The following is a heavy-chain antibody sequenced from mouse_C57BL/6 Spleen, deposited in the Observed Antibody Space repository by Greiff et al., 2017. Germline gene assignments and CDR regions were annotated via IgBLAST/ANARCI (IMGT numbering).Heavy chain of an antibody. D-gene: IGHD1-1*01. J-gene: IGHJ4*01. Sequence: QVQLKESGAELVRPGASVKLSCKASGYTFTDYYINWVKQRPGQGLEWIARIYPGSGNTYYNEKFKGKATLTAEKSSSTAYMQLSSLTSEDSAVYFCAKERGDYYGSLMDYWGQGTSVTVSS. CDR2: IYPGSGNT. V-gene: IGHV1-76*01. CDR3: AKERGDYYGSLMDY. CDR1: GYTFTDYY.